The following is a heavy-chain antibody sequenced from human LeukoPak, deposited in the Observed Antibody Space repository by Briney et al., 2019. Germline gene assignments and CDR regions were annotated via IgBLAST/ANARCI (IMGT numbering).Heavy chain of an antibody. CDR1: GFSVSSNY. V-gene: IGHV3-66*01. CDR2: IYSGGST. D-gene: IGHD2-21*02. CDR3: AGERDRGVTGPYFDY. J-gene: IGHJ4*02. Sequence: GGSLRLSCVASGFSVSSNYMSWVRQAPGKGLEWVSVIYSGGSTNYADSVKGRFTISRDNSKNTLYLQMNSLRAEDTAVYYCAGERDRGVTGPYFDYWGQGTLVTVSS.